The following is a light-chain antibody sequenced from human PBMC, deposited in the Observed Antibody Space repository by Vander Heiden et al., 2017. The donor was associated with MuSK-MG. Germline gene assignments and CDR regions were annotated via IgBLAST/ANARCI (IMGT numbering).Light chain of an antibody. Sequence: EIVMTQSPATLSVSPGERATLSCRASQSVSSNLAWYQQKPGQAPRLLIYGASTRATGIPDRFSGSGSGTEFTLTSSNLQSEDFAVYYWQQYNNLLTFGGGTKVEIK. CDR3: QQYNNLLT. CDR1: QSVSSN. V-gene: IGKV3-15*01. CDR2: GAS. J-gene: IGKJ4*01.